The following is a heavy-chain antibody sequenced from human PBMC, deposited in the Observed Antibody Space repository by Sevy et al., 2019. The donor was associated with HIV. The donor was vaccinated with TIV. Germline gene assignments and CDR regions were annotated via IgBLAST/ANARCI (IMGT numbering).Heavy chain of an antibody. Sequence: GGSLRLSCTASGFTFSTYGLHWVRQAPGKGLEWVAVILYDGSNKYYGYSVKGRFTISRDNSKNTLYLQMNGLRGEDTAVYYCARGLAALPGYYYGMDVWGQGTTVTVSS. CDR2: ILYDGSNK. J-gene: IGHJ6*02. V-gene: IGHV3-30*04. CDR1: GFTFSTYG. CDR3: ARGLAALPGYYYGMDV. D-gene: IGHD6-6*01.